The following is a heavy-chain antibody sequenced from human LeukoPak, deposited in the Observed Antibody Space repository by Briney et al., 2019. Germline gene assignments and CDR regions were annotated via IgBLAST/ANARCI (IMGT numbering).Heavy chain of an antibody. Sequence: SETLSLTCTVSGYSISSGDFWGWIRQPPGKGLEWIGSIHHSGNTYYNPSLKSRVTISVDTSKNQFSLKLSSVTAADTAVYYCAGTKKWLSYVYWGQGTLVTVSS. J-gene: IGHJ4*02. CDR3: AGTKKWLSYVY. V-gene: IGHV4-38-2*02. CDR2: IHHSGNT. D-gene: IGHD3-3*01. CDR1: GYSISSGDF.